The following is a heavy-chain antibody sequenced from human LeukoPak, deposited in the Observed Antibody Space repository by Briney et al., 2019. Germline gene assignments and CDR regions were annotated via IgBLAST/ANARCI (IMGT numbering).Heavy chain of an antibody. CDR3: VKTLKYYGSGRGLFDS. CDR2: FSSDGSST. V-gene: IGHV3-64D*06. D-gene: IGHD3-10*01. CDR1: GFTLSSSA. Sequence: GGSLRLSRSASGFTLSSSAMYWVRQAPGKGLEYVSAFSSDGSSTFYADSVRGRFTISRDNSKNMLYLQMSSLRADDTAVYYCVKTLKYYGSGRGLFDSWGQGTLVTVSS. J-gene: IGHJ4*02.